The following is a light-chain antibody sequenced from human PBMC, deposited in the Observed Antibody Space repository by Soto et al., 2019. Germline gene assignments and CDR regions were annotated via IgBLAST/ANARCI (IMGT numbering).Light chain of an antibody. V-gene: IGLV2-14*01. CDR2: EVS. J-gene: IGLJ2*01. CDR1: SSDVGNYNY. Sequence: QSALTQPASVSGSPGQSITISCTGTSSDVGNYNYVSWYQQHPGKAPKLMIYEVSNRPSGVSNRFSGSKFGNTASLTISGLQAEDEADYYCSPYTSISTLDVVFGGGTKLTVL. CDR3: SPYTSISTLDVV.